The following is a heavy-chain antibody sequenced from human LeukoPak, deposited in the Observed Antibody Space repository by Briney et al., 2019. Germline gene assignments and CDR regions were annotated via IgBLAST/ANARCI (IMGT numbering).Heavy chain of an antibody. Sequence: PSETLALTGTVSGGSISSSDDYWSWIRQPPEKGLEWIGYIYYSRSTYYNPSLKSRVTISVDTSKNQFSLKLSSVTAADTAVYYCAGFRLRYFDRLSVFDYWGQGTLVTVSS. CDR2: IYYSRST. D-gene: IGHD3-9*01. CDR3: AGFRLRYFDRLSVFDY. J-gene: IGHJ4*02. V-gene: IGHV4-30-4*01. CDR1: GGSISSSDDY.